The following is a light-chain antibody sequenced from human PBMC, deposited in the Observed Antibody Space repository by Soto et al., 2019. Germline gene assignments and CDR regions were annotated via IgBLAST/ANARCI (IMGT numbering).Light chain of an antibody. CDR1: QGISSY. V-gene: IGKV1-8*01. CDR2: AAS. Sequence: AIRMTQSPSSLSASTGDRVTITCRASQGISSYLAWYQQKPGKAPKLLIYAASTLQSGVPSRFSGSGSGTDFTLTISCLQSEDFATYYRQQYYSYPPLFGGGTKVEIK. CDR3: QQYYSYPPL. J-gene: IGKJ4*01.